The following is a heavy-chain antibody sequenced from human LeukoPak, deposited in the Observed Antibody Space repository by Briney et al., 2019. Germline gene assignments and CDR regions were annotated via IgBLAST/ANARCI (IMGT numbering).Heavy chain of an antibody. J-gene: IGHJ6*02. Sequence: GGSLRLSCAASGFTFSSYAMHWVRQAPGKGLEYVSAISSNGGSTYYANSMKGRFTISRDNSKNTLYLQMGSLRAEDTAVYYCAKDKDSSGYLPILSNYGLDVWGQGTTVTVSS. CDR2: ISSNGGST. V-gene: IGHV3-64*01. CDR1: GFTFSSYA. D-gene: IGHD3-22*01. CDR3: AKDKDSSGYLPILSNYGLDV.